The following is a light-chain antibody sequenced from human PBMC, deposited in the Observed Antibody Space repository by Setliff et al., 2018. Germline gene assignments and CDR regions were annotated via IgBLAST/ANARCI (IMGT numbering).Light chain of an antibody. CDR2: EVT. CDR1: SNDIGYYNF. CDR3: NSYTGTTTPYV. J-gene: IGLJ1*01. Sequence: QSALTQPASVSGSPGQSITISCTGTSNDIGYYNFVSWYQQYPGKHPELLIYEVTNRPSGVSNRFSGSKSGNTASLTISGLQAEDEADYYCNSYTGTTTPYVFGTGTKVTVL. V-gene: IGLV2-14*03.